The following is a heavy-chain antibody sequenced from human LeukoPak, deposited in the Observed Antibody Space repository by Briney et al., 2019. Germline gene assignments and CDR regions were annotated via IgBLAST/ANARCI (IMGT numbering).Heavy chain of an antibody. D-gene: IGHD5-18*01. CDR2: ISSNGGST. J-gene: IGHJ4*02. V-gene: IGHV3-64*01. Sequence: GGSLRLSCAASGFTFSNYAMHWVRQAPGKGLEYVSAISSNGGSTYYANSVKGRFTISRDNSKNTLYLQMNSLRAEDTAVYYCAPTAMVKYWGQGTLVTVSS. CDR1: GFTFSNYA. CDR3: APTAMVKY.